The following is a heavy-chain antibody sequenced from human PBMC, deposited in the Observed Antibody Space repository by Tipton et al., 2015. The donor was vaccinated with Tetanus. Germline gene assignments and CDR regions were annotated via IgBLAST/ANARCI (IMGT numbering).Heavy chain of an antibody. CDR3: TTDWYFYNSGSPARLDY. CDR2: IKSKTDGGTI. V-gene: IGHV3-15*01. CDR1: GFTFSHAW. D-gene: IGHD3-10*01. Sequence: SLRLSCAASGFTSGFTFSHAWMSWVRQAPGKGLEWVGRIKSKTDGGTIDYAAPVKGRFTLSRDDSKNTLYLQMNSLETEDTAFYYCTTDWYFYNSGSPARLDYWGQGTLVTVSS. J-gene: IGHJ4*02.